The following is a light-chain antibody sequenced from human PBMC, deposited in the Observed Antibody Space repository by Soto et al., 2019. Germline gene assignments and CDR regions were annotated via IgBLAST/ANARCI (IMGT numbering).Light chain of an antibody. CDR1: QSISSW. CDR2: KAS. CDR3: QQYSSYSPYT. V-gene: IGKV1-5*03. J-gene: IGKJ2*01. Sequence: DIQMTQSPSTLSASVGDRVTITCRASQSISSWLAWYQQKPGKAPKLLIYKASSLESGVPSRFSGSGSGTEFTLTISSLQPDDFATYYCQQYSSYSPYTFGHGTKLEIK.